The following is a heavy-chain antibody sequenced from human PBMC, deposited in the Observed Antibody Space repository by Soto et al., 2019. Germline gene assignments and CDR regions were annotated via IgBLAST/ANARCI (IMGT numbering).Heavy chain of an antibody. CDR3: ARLLPIYSSSWYGAFDI. Sequence: LRLSCAASGFTFSSYAMHWVRQAPGKGLEWVAVISYDGSNKYYADSVKGRFTISRDNSKNTLYLQMNSLRAEDTAVYYCARLLPIYSSSWYGAFDIWGQGAMVTVSS. CDR1: GFTFSSYA. D-gene: IGHD6-13*01. V-gene: IGHV3-30-3*01. J-gene: IGHJ3*02. CDR2: ISYDGSNK.